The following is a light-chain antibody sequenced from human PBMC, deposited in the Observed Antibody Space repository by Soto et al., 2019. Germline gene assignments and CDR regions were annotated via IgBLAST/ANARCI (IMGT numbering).Light chain of an antibody. CDR2: DAS. V-gene: IGKV3D-15*01. CDR3: QHYDTSSWT. CDR1: QSVYNN. J-gene: IGKJ1*01. Sequence: EIVMTQSPATLSVSPGERATLSCRASQSVYNNLAWYQQKPGQAPRLLIYDASNRATGIPARFSGSGSGTDFTLTISRLEPEDFAVYYCQHYDTSSWTFGQGTKVDIK.